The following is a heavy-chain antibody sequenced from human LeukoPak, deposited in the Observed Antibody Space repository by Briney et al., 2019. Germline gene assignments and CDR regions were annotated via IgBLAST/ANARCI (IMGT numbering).Heavy chain of an antibody. Sequence: PSETLSLTCAVYGGSFSGYYWSWLRQPPGKRLEWIGEINHSGSTNYNPSLKSRVTISVDTSKDQFSLKLSSVTAADTAVYYCARGGGPDDYSNRDFDYWGQGTLVTVSS. D-gene: IGHD4-11*01. V-gene: IGHV4-34*01. J-gene: IGHJ4*02. CDR1: GGSFSGYY. CDR2: INHSGST. CDR3: ARGGGPDDYSNRDFDY.